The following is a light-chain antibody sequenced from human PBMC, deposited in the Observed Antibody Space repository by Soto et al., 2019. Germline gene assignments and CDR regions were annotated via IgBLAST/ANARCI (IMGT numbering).Light chain of an antibody. CDR3: QQYYSTPWT. CDR1: QSVLYSSHNKNY. V-gene: IGKV4-1*01. J-gene: IGKJ1*01. CDR2: WAS. Sequence: DIVMTQSPDSLAVSLGERATINCKSSQSVLYSSHNKNYLAWYQQKPGQPPKLLIYWASTRESGVPDRFSGSGSGTDFTLSSSSLQAEDVALYYCQQYYSTPWTFGQGTKVEIK.